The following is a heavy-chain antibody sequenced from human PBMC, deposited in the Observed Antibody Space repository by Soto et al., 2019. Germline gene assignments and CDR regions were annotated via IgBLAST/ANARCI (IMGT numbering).Heavy chain of an antibody. CDR3: ARDRGSIAARGDYYFDY. CDR1: VYTFTGYA. CDR2: INAGNGNT. D-gene: IGHD6-6*01. V-gene: IGHV1-3*01. J-gene: IGHJ4*02. Sequence: SVTGSCKSSVYTFTGYAIHWVGQAPVQMLEWMGWINAGNGNTKYSQKFQGRVTITRDTSASTAYMELSSLRSEDTAVYYCARDRGSIAARGDYYFDYWGQGTLVTLSS.